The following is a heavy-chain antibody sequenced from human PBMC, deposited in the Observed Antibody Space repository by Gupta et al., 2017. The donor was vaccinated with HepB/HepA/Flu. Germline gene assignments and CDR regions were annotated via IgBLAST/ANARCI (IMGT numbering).Heavy chain of an antibody. CDR2: ISSSGSTI. CDR3: ATSGSKVVDY. V-gene: IGHV3-48*03. Sequence: EVQLVESGGGLVQPGGSLRLSCAASGFTFSSYEMNWVRQAPGKGLEWVSYISSSGSTIYYADSVKGRFTISRDNAKNSLYLQMNSLRAEDTAVYYCATSGSKVVDYWGQGTLVTVSS. J-gene: IGHJ4*02. D-gene: IGHD1-26*01. CDR1: GFTFSSYE.